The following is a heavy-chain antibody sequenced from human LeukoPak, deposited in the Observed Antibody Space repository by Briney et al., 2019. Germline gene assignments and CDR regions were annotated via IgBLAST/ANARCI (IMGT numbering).Heavy chain of an antibody. CDR3: AKVPYSGSSYFDY. Sequence: GGSLRLSCAASGFTVSSNYMSWVRQAPGKGLEWVSVIYSGGSTYYADSVKGRFTISRDNAKNSLYLQMNSLRAEDTAVYYCAKVPYSGSSYFDYWGQGTLATVSS. D-gene: IGHD1-26*01. CDR2: IYSGGST. J-gene: IGHJ4*02. V-gene: IGHV3-66*01. CDR1: GFTVSSNY.